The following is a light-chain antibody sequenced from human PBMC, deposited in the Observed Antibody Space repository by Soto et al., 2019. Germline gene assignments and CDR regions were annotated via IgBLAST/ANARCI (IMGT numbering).Light chain of an antibody. Sequence: EIVMTQSPATLSVSPGERGTLSCRASQSVSNNLAWYQQKPGQAPRLLIYGASTRATGIPARFSGSGSGTEFTLTISSLQSEDSAVYYYQQYNNWRTFGQGTKMEIK. V-gene: IGKV3-15*01. CDR1: QSVSNN. CDR2: GAS. J-gene: IGKJ1*01. CDR3: QQYNNWRT.